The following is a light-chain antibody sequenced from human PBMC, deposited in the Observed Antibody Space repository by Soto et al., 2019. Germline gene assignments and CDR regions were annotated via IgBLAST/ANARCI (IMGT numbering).Light chain of an antibody. CDR2: GVN. J-gene: IGLJ1*01. V-gene: IGLV2-8*01. CDR1: SSDVGGYNY. CDR3: SSCAGTNILYV. Sequence: QSVLTQAPSASGSPGQSVTISCTGTSSDVGGYNYVSWYQQHPGKAPQLVIYGVNKRASGVPDRFSGSKSGNTASLTVSGLHAEDEADYYCSSCAGTNILYVFGTGTKLTVL.